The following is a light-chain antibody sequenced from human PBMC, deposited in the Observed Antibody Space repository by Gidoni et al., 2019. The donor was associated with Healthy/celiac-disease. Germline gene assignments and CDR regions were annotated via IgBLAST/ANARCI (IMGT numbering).Light chain of an antibody. CDR1: QSVLYSSNNKNY. Sequence: DIVMTQSPAFMAVSLGERATINCKSSQSVLYSSNNKNYLAWYQQKPGQPPKLLIYWASTRESGVPDRFSGSGSGTDFTLTISSLQAEDVAVYYCQQYYSTPPTFGQGTKVEIK. CDR3: QQYYSTPPT. V-gene: IGKV4-1*01. CDR2: WAS. J-gene: IGKJ1*01.